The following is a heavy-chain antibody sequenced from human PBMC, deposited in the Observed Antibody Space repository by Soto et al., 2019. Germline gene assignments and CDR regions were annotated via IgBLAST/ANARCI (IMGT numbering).Heavy chain of an antibody. D-gene: IGHD1-20*01. V-gene: IGHV3-33*01. Sequence: QVQLVESGGGVVQPGRSLRLSCAASGFIFSSYGMHWVRQTPGKGLEWVAVIWYDGSNEYYADSVKGRFTISRDNSKNTLYLRMNSLRAEDTAVYYCARDQITLLAHYNSMDVWGQGTTVTVSS. J-gene: IGHJ6*02. CDR1: GFIFSSYG. CDR2: IWYDGSNE. CDR3: ARDQITLLAHYNSMDV.